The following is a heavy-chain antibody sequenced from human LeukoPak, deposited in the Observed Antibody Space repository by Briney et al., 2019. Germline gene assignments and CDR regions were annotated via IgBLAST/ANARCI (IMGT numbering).Heavy chain of an antibody. J-gene: IGHJ4*02. CDR1: GFTFTYYS. CDR2: ISSGSSAI. V-gene: IGHV3-21*01. Sequence: GSLRLSCEASGFTFTYYSITLVRQASGKGLEWVSIISSGSSAIFSADALKGRFTISRDDAKNLLYLDMNSLRAEDTAVYYCARGVLNPQLYGYWGQGTLVTVSS. CDR3: ARGVLNPQLYGY. D-gene: IGHD2-2*01.